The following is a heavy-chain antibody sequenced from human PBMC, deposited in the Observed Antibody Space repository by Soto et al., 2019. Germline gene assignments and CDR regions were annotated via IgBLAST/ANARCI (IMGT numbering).Heavy chain of an antibody. J-gene: IGHJ6*02. V-gene: IGHV4-59*08. D-gene: IGHD5-12*01. CDR1: GGSISSYY. CDR2: IYYSGST. Sequence: SETLSLTCTVSGGSISSYYWSWIRQPPGKGLEWIGYIYYSGSTNYNPSLKSRVTISVDTSKNQFSLKLSSVTAADTAVYYCARGYSGYERYYYYGMDVWGQGTTVTVSS. CDR3: ARGYSGYERYYYYGMDV.